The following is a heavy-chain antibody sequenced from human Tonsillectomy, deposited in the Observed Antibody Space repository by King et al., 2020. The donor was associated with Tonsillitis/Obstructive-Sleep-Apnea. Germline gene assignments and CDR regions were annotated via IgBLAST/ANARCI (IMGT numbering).Heavy chain of an antibody. CDR2: ISGFSGDT. D-gene: IGHD6-19*01. J-gene: IGHJ5*02. Sequence: VQLVQSGAEVKKPGASVKVSCQASGYTFKSYGIIWVRQAPGQGLEWMGWISGFSGDTKYAQKFQGRVTMTTDTSTCTAYMELRSLRSDDTAVYYCARARGVAGKFWFDPWGQGTLVTVSS. V-gene: IGHV1-18*01. CDR3: ARARGVAGKFWFDP. CDR1: GYTFKSYG.